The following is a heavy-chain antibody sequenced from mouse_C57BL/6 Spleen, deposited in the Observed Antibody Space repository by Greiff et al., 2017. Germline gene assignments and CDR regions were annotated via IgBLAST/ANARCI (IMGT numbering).Heavy chain of an antibody. D-gene: IGHD1-1*01. CDR1: GYSFTSGYY. J-gene: IGHJ2*01. Sequence: EVQLIESGPGLVKPSQSLSLTCSVSGYSFTSGYYCNWIRQFPGNNLEWMGYIRYDGSNNYNPSLKNRISFTRDTSKDQLFLKLNSVTTEDTAPYYSARDGSSPCDYWGQGTTLTVSS. CDR3: ARDGSSPCDY. CDR2: IRYDGSN. V-gene: IGHV3-6*01.